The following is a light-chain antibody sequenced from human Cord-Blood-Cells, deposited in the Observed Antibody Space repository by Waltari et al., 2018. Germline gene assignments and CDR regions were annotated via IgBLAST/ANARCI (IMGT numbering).Light chain of an antibody. CDR1: NIGSKS. CDR3: QVWDSSSDHWV. CDR2: YDS. Sequence: SYVLTQPPSVSVAPGKTARITCGGNNIGSKSVHWYQQKPGQAPVLVIYYDSDRPSGIPERFSGSNSGNTATLTINRVEAGDEADYYCQVWDSSSDHWVFGGGTKLTVL. V-gene: IGLV3-21*04. J-gene: IGLJ3*02.